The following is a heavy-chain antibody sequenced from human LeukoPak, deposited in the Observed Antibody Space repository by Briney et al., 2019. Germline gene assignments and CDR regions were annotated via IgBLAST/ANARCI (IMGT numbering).Heavy chain of an antibody. CDR2: IYYSGST. V-gene: IGHV4-59*01. J-gene: IGHJ4*02. Sequence: SETLSLTCTVSGGSISSYYWSWIRQPPGKGLEWIGYIYYSGSTNYNPSLKSRVTISVDTSKNQFSLKLSSVTAADTAVYYCARGKDSSSWIFDYWGQGTLVTVSS. D-gene: IGHD6-13*01. CDR3: ARGKDSSSWIFDY. CDR1: GGSISSYY.